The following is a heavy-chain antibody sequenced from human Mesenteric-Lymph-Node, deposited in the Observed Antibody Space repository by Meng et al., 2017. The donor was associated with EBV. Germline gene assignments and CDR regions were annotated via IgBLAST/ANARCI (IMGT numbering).Heavy chain of an antibody. Sequence: LLAEVGGGLVKPGGSLRISCAASAFTFIDFIIFWIHQPPGKGLELVSYISASSVIVYYADSVQGRFTIARDTAKSSLYLQMDRLGAEATAVYYCARARGSGKGLDWFGPWGQGTLVTVSS. J-gene: IGHJ5*02. CDR1: AFTFIDFI. V-gene: IGHV3-11*01. D-gene: IGHD3-10*01. CDR3: ARARGSGKGLDWFGP. CDR2: ISASSVIV.